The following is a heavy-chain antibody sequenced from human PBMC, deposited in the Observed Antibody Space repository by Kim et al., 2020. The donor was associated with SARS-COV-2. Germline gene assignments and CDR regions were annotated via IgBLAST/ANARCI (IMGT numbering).Heavy chain of an antibody. D-gene: IGHD5-18*01. CDR3: AREAYSYGYVYYYYGMDV. CDR2: ISSSSSYI. J-gene: IGHJ6*02. V-gene: IGHV3-21*01. CDR1: GFTFSSYS. Sequence: GGSLRLSCAASGFTFSSYSMNWVRQAPGKGLEWVSSISSSSSYIYYADSVKGRFTISRDNAKNSLYLQMNSLRAEDTAVYYCAREAYSYGYVYYYYGMDVWGQGTTVTVSS.